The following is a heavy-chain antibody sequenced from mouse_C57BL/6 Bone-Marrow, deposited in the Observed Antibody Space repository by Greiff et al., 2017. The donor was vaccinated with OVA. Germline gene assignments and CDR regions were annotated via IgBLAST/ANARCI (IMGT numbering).Heavy chain of an antibody. D-gene: IGHD2-5*01. CDR2: IYPRSGNT. CDR3: ARRGPYYSNYVY. J-gene: IGHJ3*01. V-gene: IGHV1-81*01. Sequence: QVQLKESGAELARPGASVKLSCKASGYTFTSYGISWVKQRTGQGLEWIGEIYPRSGNTYYNEKFKGKATLTADKSSSTAYMELRSLTSEDSAVYFCARRGPYYSNYVYWGQGTLVTVSA. CDR1: GYTFTSYG.